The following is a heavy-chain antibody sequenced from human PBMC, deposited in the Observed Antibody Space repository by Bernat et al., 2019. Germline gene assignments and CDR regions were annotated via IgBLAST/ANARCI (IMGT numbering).Heavy chain of an antibody. V-gene: IGHV3-23*01. CDR3: ATARGYFDNSGYLVSIGGAGCDY. CDR2: ISGSST. D-gene: IGHD3-22*01. Sequence: EVQLLESGGGLVQPGGSLRLSCAASGFTFSSYAMSWVRQAPGKGLEWVSAISGSSTYYADSVKGRFTIARDNSKNTLYLQMNTLRAEDTAVYYCATARGYFDNSGYLVSIGGAGCDYWGQGTLVTVSS. J-gene: IGHJ4*02. CDR1: GFTFSSYA.